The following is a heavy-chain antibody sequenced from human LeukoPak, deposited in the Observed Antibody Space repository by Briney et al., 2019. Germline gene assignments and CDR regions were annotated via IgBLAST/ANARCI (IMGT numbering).Heavy chain of an antibody. CDR3: ARNYAGQSVYYYYYYMDV. CDR2: IYTSGST. CDR1: GGSISSYY. Sequence: PSETLSLTCTVSGGSISSYYWSWIRQPPGKGLEWIGYIYTSGSTNYNPSLKSRVTISVDTSKNQFSLKLSSVTAADTAVYYCARNYAGQSVYYYYYYMDVWGKGTTVTVSS. V-gene: IGHV4-4*09. D-gene: IGHD1-7*01. J-gene: IGHJ6*03.